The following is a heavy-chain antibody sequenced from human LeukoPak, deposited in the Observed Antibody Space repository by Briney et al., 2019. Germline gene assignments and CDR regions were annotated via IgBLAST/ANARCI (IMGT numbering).Heavy chain of an antibody. J-gene: IGHJ3*02. CDR1: GFTFNTFG. D-gene: IGHD1-14*01. CDR2: VRFDGTKN. CDR3: AKDQPLSTTWMTAFDI. V-gene: IGHV3-30*02. Sequence: GGSLRLSCAASGFTFNTFGMHWVRQAPGKGLEWVAFVRFDGTKNYYGTSVKGRFTISRDNSQNTLCLQMNYLGVDDTAVYYCAKDQPLSTTWMTAFDIWGQGTMVTVSS.